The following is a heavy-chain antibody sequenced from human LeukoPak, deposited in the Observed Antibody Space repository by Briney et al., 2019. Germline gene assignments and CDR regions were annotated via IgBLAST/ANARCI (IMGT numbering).Heavy chain of an antibody. CDR3: ARDRPLIDCSDGSCLKVGWFDP. Sequence: SETLSLTCTVSGGSISSYYWSWIRQPPGKGLEWIGYIYYSGSTNYNPSLKSRVTISVDTSKNQFSLKLSSVTAADTAVYYCARDRPLIDCSDGSCLKVGWFDPWGQGTLVTVSS. CDR2: IYYSGST. V-gene: IGHV4-59*01. J-gene: IGHJ5*02. D-gene: IGHD2-15*01. CDR1: GGSISSYY.